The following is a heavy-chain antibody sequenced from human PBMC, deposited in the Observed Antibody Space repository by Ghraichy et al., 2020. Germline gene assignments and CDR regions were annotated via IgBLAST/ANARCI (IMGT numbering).Heavy chain of an antibody. CDR3: ARDSRRNPDYYYDSSGFDF. V-gene: IGHV1-46*01. D-gene: IGHD3-22*01. Sequence: ASVKVSCKASGDNFTSYHMHWVRAAPGQRLKWKGIINPSDGRITDAQKFQGRVTMTRDTSTTTVYMELSSLRSDDTAVYYCARDSRRNPDYYYDSSGFDFWGQGTLVTVSS. CDR1: GDNFTSYH. J-gene: IGHJ4*02. CDR2: INPSDGRI.